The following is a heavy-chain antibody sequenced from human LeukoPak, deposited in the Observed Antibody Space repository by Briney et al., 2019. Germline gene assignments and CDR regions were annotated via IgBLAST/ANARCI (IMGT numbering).Heavy chain of an antibody. J-gene: IGHJ2*01. CDR1: GFTFSNYG. CDR2: IRYDGTKT. CDR3: ARYCSDTSCDRKFWYFDL. D-gene: IGHD2-2*02. V-gene: IGHV3-30*02. Sequence: GGSLRLSCAASGFTFSNYGMHWVRQAPGKGLEWVAFIRYDGTKTHNGDSVEGRFTISRDNSRNTLFLQMNSLRDEDTAVYYCARYCSDTSCDRKFWYFDLWGRGTLVTVSS.